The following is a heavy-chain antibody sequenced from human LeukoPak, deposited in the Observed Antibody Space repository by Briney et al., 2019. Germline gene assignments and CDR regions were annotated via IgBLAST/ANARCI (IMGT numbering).Heavy chain of an antibody. V-gene: IGHV3-15*01. J-gene: IGHJ4*02. CDR2: IKSKGDGGTT. Sequence: GGALRLSCAASGITFRNAWMSWVRQAPGEGLEWVGRIKSKGDGGTTDYAAPVKGRFTISRDDSQNTLYLQMSSLKTEDTAVYYCSTAGFNWGQGTLVTVSS. CDR3: STAGFN. CDR1: GITFRNAW.